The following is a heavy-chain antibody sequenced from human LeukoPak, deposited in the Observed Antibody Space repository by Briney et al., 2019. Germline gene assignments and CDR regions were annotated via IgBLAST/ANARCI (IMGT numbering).Heavy chain of an antibody. CDR3: ARGADHGGSYYPD. J-gene: IGHJ4*02. CDR2: MKTDGTRI. CDR1: GFRFSNSW. V-gene: IGHV3-74*01. D-gene: IGHD3-10*01. Sequence: GGSLRLSCAASGFRFSNSWMYWVRQGPGKGPVWVSRMKTDGTRIEYADSVKGRFTISRDDAKNTLFLQMSSLRVEDTAVYYCARGADHGGSYYPDWGQGTRVTVSS.